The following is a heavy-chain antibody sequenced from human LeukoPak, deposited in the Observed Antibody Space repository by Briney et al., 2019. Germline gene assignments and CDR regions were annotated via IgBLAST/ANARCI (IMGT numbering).Heavy chain of an antibody. CDR1: GGTFSSYA. CDR3: ARVAPYNWNDLGLNWFDP. CDR2: IIPILGIA. D-gene: IGHD1-20*01. Sequence: ASVKVSCKASGGTFSSYAISWVRQAPGQGLEWMGRIIPILGIANYAQKFQGRVTITADKSMSTAYMELSSLRSEDTAVYYCARVAPYNWNDLGLNWFDPWGQGTLVTVSS. J-gene: IGHJ5*02. V-gene: IGHV1-69*04.